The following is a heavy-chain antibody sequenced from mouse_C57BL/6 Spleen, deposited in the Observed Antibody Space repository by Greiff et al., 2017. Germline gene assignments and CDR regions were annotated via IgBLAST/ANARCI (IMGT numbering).Heavy chain of an antibody. Sequence: EVQLQQSGPGLVKPSQSLSLTCSVTGYSITSGYYWNWIRQFPGNKLEWMGYISYDGSNNYNPSLKNRISITRDTSKNQFFLKLNSVTTEDTATYYCAREEGHGGFAYWGQGTLVTVSA. CDR2: ISYDGSN. CDR3: AREEGHGGFAY. CDR1: GYSITSGYY. J-gene: IGHJ3*01. V-gene: IGHV3-6*01.